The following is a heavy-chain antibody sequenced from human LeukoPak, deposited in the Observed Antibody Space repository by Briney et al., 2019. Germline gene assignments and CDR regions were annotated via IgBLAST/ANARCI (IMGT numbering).Heavy chain of an antibody. J-gene: IGHJ5*02. CDR3: ARDGCPTTKSGCVGNWFDL. V-gene: IGHV4-59*01. CDR2: MYYTGST. CDR1: GGSISSYY. D-gene: IGHD1-26*01. Sequence: SETLSLTCTVSGGSISSYYWSWVRQPPGEGLEWVGYMYYTGSTNYNPSLKRGLTISVDTSKNQFSLRLGSVTAADTAVYYCARDGCPTTKSGCVGNWFDLWGQGPLVTVSS.